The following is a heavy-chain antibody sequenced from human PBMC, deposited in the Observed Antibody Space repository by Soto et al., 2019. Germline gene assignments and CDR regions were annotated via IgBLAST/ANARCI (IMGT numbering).Heavy chain of an antibody. V-gene: IGHV3-11*03. J-gene: IGHJ6*02. D-gene: IGHD6-19*01. CDR1: GFTFSDYY. Sequence: GGSLRLSCAASGFTFSDYYMSWIRQAPGKGLEWVSYISSSSSYTNYADSVKGRFTISRDNAKNSLYLQMNSLRAEDTAVYYCARSTAVAGSYYYGMDVRGQGTTVTVSS. CDR2: ISSSSSYT. CDR3: ARSTAVAGSYYYGMDV.